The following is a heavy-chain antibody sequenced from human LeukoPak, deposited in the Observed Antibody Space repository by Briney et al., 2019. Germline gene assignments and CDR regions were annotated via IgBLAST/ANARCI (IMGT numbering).Heavy chain of an antibody. CDR1: GYSISSGYY. J-gene: IGHJ5*02. Sequence: SETLSLTCAVSGYSISSGYYWGWIRQPPGKGLEWIGSIYHSGSTYYNPSLKSRVTISVDTSKTQFSLKLSSVTAADTAVYYCARTPEGGWFDPWGQGTLVTVSS. CDR3: ARTPEGGWFDP. CDR2: IYHSGST. V-gene: IGHV4-38-2*01.